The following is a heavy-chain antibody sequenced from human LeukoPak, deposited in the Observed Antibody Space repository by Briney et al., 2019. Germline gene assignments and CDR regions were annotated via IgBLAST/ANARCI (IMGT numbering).Heavy chain of an antibody. CDR3: ARSPVAVARQNTFDY. CDR2: LYSGGST. Sequence: PGGSLNPSGPALDSTVRTTNMSWFRQAPGKGLEGVPFLYSGGSTYYADSVKGRFTISRDNSKNTLYLQMNRLRAEDTAVYYCARSPVAVARQNTFDYWGQGTLVTVSS. V-gene: IGHV3-66*01. J-gene: IGHJ4*02. CDR1: DSTVRTTN. D-gene: IGHD6-19*01.